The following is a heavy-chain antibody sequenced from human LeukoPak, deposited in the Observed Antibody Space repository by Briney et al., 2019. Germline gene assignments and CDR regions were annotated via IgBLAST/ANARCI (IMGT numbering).Heavy chain of an antibody. J-gene: IGHJ3*02. V-gene: IGHV4-34*01. CDR2: INHSGST. Sequence: SETLSLACAVYGGSFSGYYWSWIRQPPGKGLEWIGEINHSGSTNYNPSLKSRVTISVDTSKNQFSLKLSSVTAADTAVYYCVRGHPLIYDFWSGSQTIAFDIWGQGTMVTVSS. CDR1: GGSFSGYY. D-gene: IGHD3-3*01. CDR3: VRGHPLIYDFWSGSQTIAFDI.